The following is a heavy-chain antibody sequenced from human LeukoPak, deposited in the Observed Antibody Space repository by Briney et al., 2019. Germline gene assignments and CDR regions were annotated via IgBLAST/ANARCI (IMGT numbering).Heavy chain of an antibody. J-gene: IGHJ4*02. CDR3: ATEFLGAVAETGDY. CDR2: ISSTSSNI. D-gene: IGHD6-19*01. CDR1: GFPFSSYA. V-gene: IGHV3-21*01. Sequence: PGGSLRLSCAASGFPFSSYAMNWVRQAPGKRLEWVSSISSTSSNIYYADSVKGRFTISRDNAKKSLYLQMNSLRAEDTAVYYCATEFLGAVAETGDYWGQGTLVTVSS.